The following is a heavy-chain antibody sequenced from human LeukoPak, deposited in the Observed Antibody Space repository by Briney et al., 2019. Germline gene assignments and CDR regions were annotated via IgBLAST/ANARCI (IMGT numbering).Heavy chain of an antibody. J-gene: IGHJ6*04. D-gene: IGHD6-13*01. CDR3: AREGIAGPKDV. Sequence: PGGSLRLSCAASGFIFSSCNMNWVRQAPGKGLEWVASISSGSTYINYADSVKGRFTVSRDNAKDSLDLQMNSLIVEDTAVYYCAREGIAGPKDVWGKGTTVTVSS. CDR1: GFIFSSCN. V-gene: IGHV3-21*01. CDR2: ISSGSTYI.